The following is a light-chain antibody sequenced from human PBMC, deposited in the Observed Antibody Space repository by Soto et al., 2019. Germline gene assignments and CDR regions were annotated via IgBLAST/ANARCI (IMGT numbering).Light chain of an antibody. CDR3: QQYGRSPYT. CDR1: QRVSSNY. CDR2: GAS. J-gene: IGKJ2*01. Sequence: EIVLTQSPGTLSLSPGERATLSCRASQRVSSNYLGWYQQKPGQAPRLLIYGASNRATGTPDRFSGSGSGTDFTLIISRLEPEDFAVYYCQQYGRSPYTFGQGTKLEIK. V-gene: IGKV3-20*01.